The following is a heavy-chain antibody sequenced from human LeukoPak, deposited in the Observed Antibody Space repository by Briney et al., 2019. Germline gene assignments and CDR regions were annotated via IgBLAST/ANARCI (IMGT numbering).Heavy chain of an antibody. V-gene: IGHV3-15*01. D-gene: IGHD3-10*01. Sequence: PGGSLRLSCAASGFTFSNAWMSWVRQAPGKGLEWVGRIKSKTDGGTTDYAAPVKGRFTISRDDSKNTLYLQMNSLKTEDRAVYYCTTGVVRGVIIHWGQGTLVTVSS. CDR3: TTGVVRGVIIH. J-gene: IGHJ4*02. CDR2: IKSKTDGGTT. CDR1: GFTFSNAW.